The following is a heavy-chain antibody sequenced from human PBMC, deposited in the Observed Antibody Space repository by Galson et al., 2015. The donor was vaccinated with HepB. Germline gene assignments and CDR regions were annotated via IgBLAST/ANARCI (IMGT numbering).Heavy chain of an antibody. V-gene: IGHV1-69*13. CDR2: IIPIFGTA. CDR3: ARDKPGCSGGSCYSVFDY. Sequence: SVKVSCKASGGTFSSYAISWVRQAPGQGLEWMGGIIPIFGTANYAQKFQGRVTITADESTSTAYMELSSLRSEDTAVYYCARDKPGCSGGSCYSVFDYWGQGTLVTVSS. D-gene: IGHD2-15*01. CDR1: GGTFSSYA. J-gene: IGHJ4*02.